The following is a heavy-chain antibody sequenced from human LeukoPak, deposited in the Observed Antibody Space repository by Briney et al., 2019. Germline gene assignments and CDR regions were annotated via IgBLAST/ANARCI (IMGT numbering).Heavy chain of an antibody. D-gene: IGHD6-13*01. V-gene: IGHV1-69*05. J-gene: IGHJ6*03. CDR3: ARGIAAAEDYYYYYMDV. CDR2: IIPIFGTA. CDR1: GGTFSSYA. Sequence: ASVKVSCKASGGTFSSYAISWVRQAPGQGLEWMGGIIPIFGTANYAQKFQGRVTITTDESTSTAYMELSSLRSEDTAVYYCARGIAAAEDYYYYYMDVWGKGTTVTVSS.